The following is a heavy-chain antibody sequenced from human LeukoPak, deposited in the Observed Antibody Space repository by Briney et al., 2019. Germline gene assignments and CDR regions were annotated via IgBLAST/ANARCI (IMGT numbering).Heavy chain of an antibody. CDR3: ARDQGGIFDY. CDR2: IKQDGSEK. CDR1: GFTFSSYA. V-gene: IGHV3-7*01. D-gene: IGHD1-26*01. J-gene: IGHJ4*02. Sequence: GGSLRLSCAASGFTFSSYAMSWVRQAPGKGLEWVANIKQDGSEKYYVDSVKGRFTISRDNAKNSLYLQMNSLRAEDTAVYYCARDQGGIFDYWGQGTLVTVSS.